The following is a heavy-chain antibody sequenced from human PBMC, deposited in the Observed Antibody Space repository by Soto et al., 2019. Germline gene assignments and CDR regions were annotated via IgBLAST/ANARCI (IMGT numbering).Heavy chain of an antibody. Sequence: QVQLQESGPGLVTPSGTLSLTCNVSGDSISNINWCSWVRQSPGKGLEWIGEIYRSGSTNYNPSLKSRVTISVDKSKNQFSLNLKSVTAADTAVYYCARGIAVAGLYGMDVWGQGTAVTVSS. J-gene: IGHJ6*02. D-gene: IGHD6-19*01. CDR3: ARGIAVAGLYGMDV. V-gene: IGHV4-4*02. CDR2: IYRSGST. CDR1: GDSISNINW.